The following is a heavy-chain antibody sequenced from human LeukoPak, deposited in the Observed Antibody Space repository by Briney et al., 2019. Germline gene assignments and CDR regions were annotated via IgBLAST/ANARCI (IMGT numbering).Heavy chain of an antibody. CDR3: AREHCSSTSCYWYYYGMDV. CDR2: VNSDGSST. CDR1: GFTFSSYW. D-gene: IGHD2-2*01. Sequence: GGSLRLSCAASGFTFSSYWMHWVRHAPGKGLVWVSRVNSDGSSTNYADSVKGRFTISRDNAKNTLYLQMNSLRAEDTAVYYCAREHCSSTSCYWYYYGMDVWGRGTTVTVSS. V-gene: IGHV3-74*01. J-gene: IGHJ6*02.